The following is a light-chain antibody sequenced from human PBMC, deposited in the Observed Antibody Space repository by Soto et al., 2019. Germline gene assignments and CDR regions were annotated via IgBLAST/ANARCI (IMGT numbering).Light chain of an antibody. J-gene: IGLJ1*01. CDR1: GSDVGGYNY. CDR3: CSYAGSYTYV. V-gene: IGLV2-11*01. CDR2: DVT. Sequence: QSALTQPRSVSGSPGQSVTISCTGTGSDVGGYNYVSWYQQYPDKAPKVMIYDVTKRPAGVPDRFSGSKSGNTASLTISGLXXXXEADYYCCSYAGSYTYVFGTGTK.